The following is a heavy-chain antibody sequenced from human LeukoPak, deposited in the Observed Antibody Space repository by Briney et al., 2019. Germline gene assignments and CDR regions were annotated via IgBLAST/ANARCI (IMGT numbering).Heavy chain of an antibody. V-gene: IGHV4-59*01. D-gene: IGHD6-19*01. CDR2: IYYGGST. CDR3: ARDRYSSGCYDS. J-gene: IGHJ4*02. CDR1: GGSISSYY. Sequence: SETLSLTCTVSGGSISSYYWSWIRQPPGKGLEWIGYIYYGGSTNYNPSLKSRVTISVDTSKNQFSLKLNSVTAADTAVYYCARDRYSSGCYDSWAQGTLVTVSS.